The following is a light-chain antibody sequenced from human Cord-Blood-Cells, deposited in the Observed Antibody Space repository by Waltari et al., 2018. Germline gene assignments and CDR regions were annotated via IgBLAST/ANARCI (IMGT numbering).Light chain of an antibody. CDR1: QGISSY. J-gene: IGKJ1*01. V-gene: IGKV1-8*01. Sequence: AIRMTQSPSSLSASTGDRVTTTCRACQGISSYLAWYQKKPGKAPKLRIYAASTLQSGVPSRFSGSGSGTDFTLTISCLQSEDFATYYCQQYYSYPRTFGQGTKVEIK. CDR2: AAS. CDR3: QQYYSYPRT.